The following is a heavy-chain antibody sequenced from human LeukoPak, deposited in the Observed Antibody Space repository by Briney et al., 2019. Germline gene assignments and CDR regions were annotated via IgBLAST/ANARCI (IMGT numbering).Heavy chain of an antibody. Sequence: SETLSLTCSVSGGSISGYYWSWIHQPAGKGLEWIGRMDTSGSTDHNPSLKSRFTMSVDTSRNQLSLKLYSVTAADTAVYYCARDQGLTVSPYYYYYGMDVWGQGTTLTVSS. D-gene: IGHD4-17*01. J-gene: IGHJ6*02. V-gene: IGHV4-4*07. CDR2: MDTSGST. CDR3: ARDQGLTVSPYYYYYGMDV. CDR1: GGSISGYY.